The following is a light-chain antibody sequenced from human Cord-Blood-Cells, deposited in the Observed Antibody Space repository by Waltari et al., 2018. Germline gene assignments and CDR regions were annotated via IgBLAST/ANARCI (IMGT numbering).Light chain of an antibody. CDR3: QQRSNWPPEYT. CDR1: QSVSSY. Sequence: EIVLTQSPATLSLSPGARATLSCRASQSVSSYLAWYQQKPGQAPRLLIYDASNRATGIPARCSGSGSGTDFTLTISSLEPEDFAVYYCQQRSNWPPEYTFGPGTKVDIK. CDR2: DAS. V-gene: IGKV3-11*01. J-gene: IGKJ3*01.